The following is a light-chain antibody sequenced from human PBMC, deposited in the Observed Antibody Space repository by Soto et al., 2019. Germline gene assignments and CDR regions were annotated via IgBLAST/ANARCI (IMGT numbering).Light chain of an antibody. V-gene: IGLV1-44*01. CDR3: AAWDESLNGVA. CDR1: NSNIGSYT. Sequence: QSVLTQPPSASATPGQRATISCFGSNSNIGSYTVNWYRQHPGTAPKLLIYSSNQRPSGVPDRFSASKSGTSASLAISGLQAADEADYYCAAWDESLNGVAFGGGTKLTVL. CDR2: SSN. J-gene: IGLJ2*01.